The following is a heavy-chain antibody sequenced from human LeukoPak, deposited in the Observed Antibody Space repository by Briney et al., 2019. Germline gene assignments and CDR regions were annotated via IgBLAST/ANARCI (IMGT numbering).Heavy chain of an antibody. Sequence: SETLSLTCVVYGGSFSGYYWSWIRQPPGKGLEWIGEINHSGSTNYNPSLKSRVTISVDTSKNQFSLKLSSVTAADTAVYYCARAPPYDFWSLYNWFDPWGQGTLVTVSS. CDR1: GGSFSGYY. V-gene: IGHV4-34*01. CDR2: INHSGST. CDR3: ARAPPYDFWSLYNWFDP. D-gene: IGHD3-3*01. J-gene: IGHJ5*02.